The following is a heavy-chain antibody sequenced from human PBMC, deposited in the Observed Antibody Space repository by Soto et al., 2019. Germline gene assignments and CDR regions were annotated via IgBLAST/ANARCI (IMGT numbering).Heavy chain of an antibody. CDR3: AKGLYNSGWV. CDR2: TYYRSNWYS. J-gene: IGHJ4*02. Sequence: SQTLSLTCAIPGDSVSRTSAAWSWIRQSPSRGLEWLGRTYYRSNWYSDYAVSVKSRITINPHTSKNQFSLQLNAVTPADTAVYCCAKGLYNSGWVWGQRTLVTVSS. V-gene: IGHV6-1*01. CDR1: GDSVSRTSAA. D-gene: IGHD6-19*01.